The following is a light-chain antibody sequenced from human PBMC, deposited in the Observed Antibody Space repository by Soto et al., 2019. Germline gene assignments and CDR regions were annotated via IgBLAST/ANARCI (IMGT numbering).Light chain of an antibody. J-gene: IGKJ5*01. Sequence: IVLTQSPVTLSLSPGERATLSCRASQSVRSYLVWYQQKPGQAPRLLIHDAIHRATGIPARFGGSGSGTDFTLTISSLEPEDFAVYYCQQRTNWPITFGQGTRLEIK. V-gene: IGKV3-11*01. CDR3: QQRTNWPIT. CDR2: DAI. CDR1: QSVRSY.